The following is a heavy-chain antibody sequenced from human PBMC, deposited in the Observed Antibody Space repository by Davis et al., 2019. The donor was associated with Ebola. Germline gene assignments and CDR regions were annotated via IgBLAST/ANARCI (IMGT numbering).Heavy chain of an antibody. Sequence: MPSETLSLTCAVYGGSFSGYYWSWIRQPPGKGLEWIGELNHSGSTNYNPSLKSRVTISVDTSKNQFSLKLSSVTAADTAVYYCARHALVSSWFDPWGQGTLVTVSS. CDR3: ARHALVSSWFDP. V-gene: IGHV4-34*01. D-gene: IGHD2-2*01. J-gene: IGHJ5*02. CDR1: GGSFSGYY. CDR2: LNHSGST.